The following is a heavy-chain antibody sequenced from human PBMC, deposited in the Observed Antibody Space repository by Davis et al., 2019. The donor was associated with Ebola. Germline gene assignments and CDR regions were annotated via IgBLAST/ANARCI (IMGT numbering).Heavy chain of an antibody. D-gene: IGHD3-3*01. CDR3: AKDGFLEWSWVDY. J-gene: IGHJ4*02. CDR1: GFTVSSNY. Sequence: GESLKISCAASGFTVSSNYMSWVRQAPGKGLEWVSVIYSGGSTYYADSVKGRFTISRDNSKNTLYLQMNSLRAEDTAVYYCAKDGFLEWSWVDYWGQGTLVTVSS. V-gene: IGHV3-66*01. CDR2: IYSGGST.